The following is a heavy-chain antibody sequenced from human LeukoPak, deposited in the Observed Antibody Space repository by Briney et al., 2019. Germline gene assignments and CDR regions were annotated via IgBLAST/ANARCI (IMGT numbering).Heavy chain of an antibody. V-gene: IGHV5-51*01. CDR3: ARHRGGAIGYEFFYYMDV. Sequence: PGKSLRLSCKGSGYTFTNYWIGWVRQMPGKGLEWMGFIDPDDSQTKYSPSFQGQVTISADKSINTIYVQWESPKASDTAVYFCARHRGGAIGYEFFYYMDVWGKGTTVIVS. CDR1: GYTFTNYW. J-gene: IGHJ6*03. CDR2: IDPDDSQT. D-gene: IGHD3-16*01.